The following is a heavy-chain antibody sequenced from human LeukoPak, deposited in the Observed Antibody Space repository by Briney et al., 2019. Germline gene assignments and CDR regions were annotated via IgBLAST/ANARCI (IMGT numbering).Heavy chain of an antibody. CDR3: ARDQEYSGSYYRYFDS. V-gene: IGHV4-4*07. CDR2: IYTSGTT. CDR1: GGSTINYF. J-gene: IGHJ4*02. D-gene: IGHD1-26*01. Sequence: KTSETLSLTCTVSGGSTINYFRSWIRQPAGRGLEWIGHIYTSGTTHYNPSLKNRVTISLDTSKNQFSLKLSSVTAADTAVYYCARDQEYSGSYYRYFDSWGQGTLVTVSS.